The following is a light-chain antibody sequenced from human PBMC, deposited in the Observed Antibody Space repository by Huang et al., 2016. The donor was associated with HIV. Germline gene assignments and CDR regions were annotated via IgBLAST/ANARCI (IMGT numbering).Light chain of an antibody. CDR1: QSISSY. Sequence: DIQMTQSPSSLSASVGDRVTITCRASQSISSYLNWYQQKPGKAPKLLIDAASSLQSGVPSMFSGSGSGTDFTLTISSLQPEDFATYYCQQSYSLLTFGGGTKVEIK. CDR2: AAS. CDR3: QQSYSLLT. V-gene: IGKV1-39*01. J-gene: IGKJ4*01.